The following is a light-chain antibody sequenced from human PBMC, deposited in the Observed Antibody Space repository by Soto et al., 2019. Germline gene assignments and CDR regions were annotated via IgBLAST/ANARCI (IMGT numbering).Light chain of an antibody. J-gene: IGKJ4*01. Sequence: DIQMTQSPSSLSASVGDRVTITYQASQDISNYLNWYQQKPGKAPKLLIYDASNLETGVPSRFSGSGSGTDFTFTISRLQPEDFATYYCQQYDNLPPLTFGGGTKVEIK. CDR2: DAS. V-gene: IGKV1-33*01. CDR3: QQYDNLPPLT. CDR1: QDISNY.